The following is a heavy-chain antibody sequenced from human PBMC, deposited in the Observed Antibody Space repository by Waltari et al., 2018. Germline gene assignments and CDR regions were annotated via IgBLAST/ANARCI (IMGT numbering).Heavy chain of an antibody. J-gene: IGHJ4*02. CDR1: GFTFSDDS. Sequence: QVQLVESGGGLVKPGGSLRRSCAASGFTFSDDSMSWSRQAPGKGLEWVSYISSSGSTIYYADSVKGRFTISRDNAKNSLYLQMNSLRAEDTAVYYCAREWELPYYFDYWGQGTLVTVSS. CDR3: AREWELPYYFDY. D-gene: IGHD1-26*01. V-gene: IGHV3-11*04. CDR2: ISSSGSTI.